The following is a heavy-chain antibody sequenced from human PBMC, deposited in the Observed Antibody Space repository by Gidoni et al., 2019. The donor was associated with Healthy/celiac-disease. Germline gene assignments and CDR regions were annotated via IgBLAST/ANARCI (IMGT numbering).Heavy chain of an antibody. CDR1: GFTFSSYS. V-gene: IGHV3-21*01. CDR2: ISSSSSYI. Sequence: EVQLVESGGGLVKPGGSLRLSCAASGFTFSSYSMNWVRQAPGKGLEWVSSISSSSSYIYYADSVKGRFTISRDNAKNSLYLQMNSLRAEDTAVYYCARAGPGDAGVVGMSDYWGQGTLVTVSS. J-gene: IGHJ4*02. D-gene: IGHD3-3*01. CDR3: ARAGPGDAGVVGMSDY.